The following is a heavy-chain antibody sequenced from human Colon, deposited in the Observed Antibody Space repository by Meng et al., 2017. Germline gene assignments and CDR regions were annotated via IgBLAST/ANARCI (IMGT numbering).Heavy chain of an antibody. D-gene: IGHD5-18*01. Sequence: QVQLQQSGPGLVKPSQTLSPTCVISGDSVSSNTAAWNWIRQSPSRGLEWLGRTYYRSKWYNEYAVSVKSRMTFNADTSKNQVSLQVNSVTPEDTAVYYYARDHGYSYGLPLDYWGQGILVTVSS. J-gene: IGHJ4*02. CDR1: GDSVSSNTAA. CDR3: ARDHGYSYGLPLDY. V-gene: IGHV6-1*01. CDR2: TYYRSKWYN.